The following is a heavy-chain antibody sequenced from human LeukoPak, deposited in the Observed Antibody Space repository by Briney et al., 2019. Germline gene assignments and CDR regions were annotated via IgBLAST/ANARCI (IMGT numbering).Heavy chain of an antibody. V-gene: IGHV3-53*05. CDR1: GFTVSSNY. CDR3: AKTASNSWGFFDY. D-gene: IGHD6-13*01. J-gene: IGHJ4*02. Sequence: GGSLRLSCAASGFTVSSNYMSWVRQAPGKGLEWVSVIYSGGSTYSADSVKGRFTISRDNSKNTLYLQRNSLRAEDTALYYCAKTASNSWGFFDYWGQGTLVTVSS. CDR2: IYSGGST.